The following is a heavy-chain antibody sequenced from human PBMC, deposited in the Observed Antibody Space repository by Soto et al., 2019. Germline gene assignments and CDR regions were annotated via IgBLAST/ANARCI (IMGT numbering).Heavy chain of an antibody. CDR1: GFTFSSYA. D-gene: IGHD3-3*01. CDR2: ISGSGGST. Sequence: GGSLRLSCAASGFTFSSYAMSWVRQAPGKGLEWVSAISGSGGSTYYADSVKGRFTISRDNSKNTLYLQMNSLRAEDTAVYYCAKDLEYYDFWSGYYDYYYYGMDVWGQGTTVTVSS. CDR3: AKDLEYYDFWSGYYDYYYYGMDV. V-gene: IGHV3-23*01. J-gene: IGHJ6*02.